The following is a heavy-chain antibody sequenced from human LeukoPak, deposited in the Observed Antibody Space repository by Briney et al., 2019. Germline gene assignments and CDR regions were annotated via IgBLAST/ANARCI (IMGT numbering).Heavy chain of an antibody. D-gene: IGHD6-13*01. CDR1: GGSFSGYY. CDR2: INHSGST. J-gene: IGHJ5*02. Sequence: PSETLSLTCAVYGGSFSGYYWSWIRQPPGKGLEWIGEINHSGSTNYNPSLTSRVTVSVDTSKNQFSLKLSSVTAADTAVYYCARGRKQQLVRTTYNWFDPWGQGTLVTVSS. CDR3: ARGRKQQLVRTTYNWFDP. V-gene: IGHV4-34*01.